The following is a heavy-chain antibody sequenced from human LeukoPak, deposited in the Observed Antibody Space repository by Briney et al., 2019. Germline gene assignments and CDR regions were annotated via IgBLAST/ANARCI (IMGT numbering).Heavy chain of an antibody. CDR2: IRYDGSNK. Sequence: GGSLRLSCAASGFTFSSYGMHWVRQAPGKGLEWVAFIRYDGSNKYYADSVKGRFTISRDNSKNTLYLQMNSLRAEDTAVYYCASQSRRDGYTNPYYFDYWGQGTLVTVSS. J-gene: IGHJ4*02. CDR3: ASQSRRDGYTNPYYFDY. V-gene: IGHV3-30*02. D-gene: IGHD5-24*01. CDR1: GFTFSSYG.